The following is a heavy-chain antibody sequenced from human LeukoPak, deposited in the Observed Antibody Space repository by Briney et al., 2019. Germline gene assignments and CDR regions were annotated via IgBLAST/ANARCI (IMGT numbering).Heavy chain of an antibody. D-gene: IGHD3-10*01. Sequence: ASVKVSCKASGYTFTSYAMHWVRQAPGQGLEWMGWINPNSGGTKYAQKFQGWVTMTRDTSTSTASMEVSRLRSDDTAVYYCARGSVLPWLGDYKSSFDYWGQGTLVTVSS. CDR3: ARGSVLPWLGDYKSSFDY. J-gene: IGHJ4*02. CDR1: GYTFTSYA. CDR2: INPNSGGT. V-gene: IGHV1-2*04.